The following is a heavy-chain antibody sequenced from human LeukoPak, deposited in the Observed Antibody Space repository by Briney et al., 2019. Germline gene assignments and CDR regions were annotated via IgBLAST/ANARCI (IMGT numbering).Heavy chain of an antibody. CDR1: GFTFSDYY. J-gene: IGHJ3*02. CDR2: ISSSGSTI. CDR3: ARDAFDI. Sequence: GGSLRLSCAVSGFTFSDYYMNWVRQAPGKGLEWLSYISSSGSTIYSADSVKGRFTISRDNAKNSLYLQMNSLRAEDTAVYYCARDAFDIWGQGTMVTVSS. V-gene: IGHV3-11*04.